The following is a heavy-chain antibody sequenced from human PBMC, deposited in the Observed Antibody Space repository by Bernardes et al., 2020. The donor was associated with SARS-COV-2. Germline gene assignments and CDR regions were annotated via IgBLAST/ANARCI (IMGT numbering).Heavy chain of an antibody. D-gene: IGHD2-21*01. CDR1: GLTLYW. CDR2: TEVEGSRI. Sequence: GGSLRLSCAASGLTLYWMHLVRHAPAQGLVRVSRTEVEGSRIDYSDSVRGRFTISRDNAKDTLYLQMNSLTADDTAVYYCSRDFGGASDYWGQGTLVTVSS. CDR3: SRDFGGASDY. J-gene: IGHJ4*02. V-gene: IGHV3-74*01.